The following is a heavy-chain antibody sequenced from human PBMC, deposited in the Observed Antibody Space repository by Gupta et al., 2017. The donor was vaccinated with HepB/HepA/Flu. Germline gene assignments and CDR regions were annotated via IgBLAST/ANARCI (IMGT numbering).Heavy chain of an antibody. CDR1: GFTFSSYS. D-gene: IGHD3-22*01. CDR3: AIYHDDRHY. J-gene: IGHJ4*02. Sequence: EVQLVESGGGLVQPGGSLRLSCPASGFTFSSYSMNWVRQAPGKGLEWVSYISSSSSPIYYADSVKGRFTISRDNAKNSLYLQMNSLRGEDTAVYYCAIYHDDRHYWGQGTLVTVSS. CDR2: ISSSSSPI. V-gene: IGHV3-48*01.